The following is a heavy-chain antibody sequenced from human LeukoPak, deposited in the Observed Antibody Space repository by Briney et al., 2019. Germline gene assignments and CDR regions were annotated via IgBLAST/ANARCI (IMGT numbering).Heavy chain of an antibody. V-gene: IGHV3-7*01. CDR3: ARMSSYCDY. D-gene: IGHD2-2*01. CDR2: IKPDGSEK. CDR1: GFTFSSHH. Sequence: GGSLRLSCVASGFTFSSHHMNWVRQTPGKGLESVATIKPDGSEKYYVDSVKGRFTISRDSAKSSLYLQMNSLRADDTGVYFCARMSSYCDYWGQGTLVTVSS. J-gene: IGHJ4*02.